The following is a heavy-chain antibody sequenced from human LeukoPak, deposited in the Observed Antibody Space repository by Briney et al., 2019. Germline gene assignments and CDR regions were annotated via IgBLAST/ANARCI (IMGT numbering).Heavy chain of an antibody. CDR3: ARDIVVVPALDY. J-gene: IGHJ4*02. CDR1: GFTFSSYA. D-gene: IGHD2-2*01. V-gene: IGHV3-30*01. Sequence: GGSLRLSCAASGFTFSSYAMHWVRQAPGKGLEWVAVISYDGSNKYYADSVEGRFTISRDNSKNTLYLQMNSLRAEDTAVYYCARDIVVVPALDYWGQGTLVTVSS. CDR2: ISYDGSNK.